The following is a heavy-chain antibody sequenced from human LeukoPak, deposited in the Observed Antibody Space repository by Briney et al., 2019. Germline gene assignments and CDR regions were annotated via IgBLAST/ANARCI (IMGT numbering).Heavy chain of an antibody. V-gene: IGHV3-23*01. J-gene: IGHJ4*02. CDR3: ARSSRVPYYDYVWGIRSAPWGEP. CDR1: GFTFSSYA. Sequence: GGSLRLSCAASGFTFSSYAMSWVRQAPGKGVEWVSDISGRGGSTYYADSVKGRFTISRDDSKNTLYLQMNSLRAEDTAVYYCARSSRVPYYDYVWGIRSAPWGEPWGQGTLVTVSS. D-gene: IGHD3-16*01. CDR2: ISGRGGST.